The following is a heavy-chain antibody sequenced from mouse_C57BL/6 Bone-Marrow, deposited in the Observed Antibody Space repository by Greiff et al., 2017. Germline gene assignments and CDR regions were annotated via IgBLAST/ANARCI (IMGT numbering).Heavy chain of an antibody. CDR1: GYTFTSYD. CDR2: IDPENGDT. CDR3: TRIAY. V-gene: IGHV14-4*01. Sequence: VQLQQSGPELVKPGASVKLSCKASGYTFTSYDINWVKQRPEQGLEWIGWIDPENGDTEYASKFQGKATITVDTSSNTAYLQLSSLTSEDTAVYYCTRIAYWGQGTLVTVSA. J-gene: IGHJ3*01.